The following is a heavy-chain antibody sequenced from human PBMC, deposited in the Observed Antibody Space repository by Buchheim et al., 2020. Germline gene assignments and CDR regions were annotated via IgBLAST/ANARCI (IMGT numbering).Heavy chain of an antibody. CDR1: GGSVSSGSYY. Sequence: QVQLQESGPGLVKPSETLSLTCTVSGGSVSSGSYYWSWIRQPPGKGLEWIGYIYYSGSTNYNPSLKSRVTISVDTSTNQFSLKLSSVTAADTAVYYCASVIGSYLPWFDPWGQGTL. J-gene: IGHJ5*02. V-gene: IGHV4-61*01. D-gene: IGHD1-26*01. CDR2: IYYSGST. CDR3: ASVIGSYLPWFDP.